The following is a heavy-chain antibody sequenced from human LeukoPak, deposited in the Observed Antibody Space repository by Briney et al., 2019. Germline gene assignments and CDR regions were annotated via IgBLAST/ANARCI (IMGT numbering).Heavy chain of an antibody. CDR1: GGSFSGYY. Sequence: SETLSLTCGVFGGSFSGYYWTCLRHPPGKGLEWIGQINHRGSSHYNPSLRSRVTISVDTSKTQFSLKLTSVTAADTAVYCCARDKFCSDTGSCNIGLFDFWGQGALVTVSS. CDR2: INHRGSS. D-gene: IGHD2-15*01. J-gene: IGHJ4*02. V-gene: IGHV4-34*01. CDR3: ARDKFCSDTGSCNIGLFDF.